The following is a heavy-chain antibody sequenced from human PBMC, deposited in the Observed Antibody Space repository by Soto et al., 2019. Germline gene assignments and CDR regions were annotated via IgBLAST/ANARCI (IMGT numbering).Heavy chain of an antibody. CDR1: GFTFSSHW. Sequence: EVQLVESGGGLVQPGGSLRLSCAASGFTFSSHWMHWVRQAPGKGLVWVSRIKSDGSGTVYADSVKGRFTISRDNAKNALYLQMNSLRAVDTAVYYCAREWTSTGCALDYWGQGTLVTVSS. V-gene: IGHV3-74*03. CDR3: AREWTSTGCALDY. J-gene: IGHJ4*02. D-gene: IGHD2-2*01. CDR2: IKSDGSGT.